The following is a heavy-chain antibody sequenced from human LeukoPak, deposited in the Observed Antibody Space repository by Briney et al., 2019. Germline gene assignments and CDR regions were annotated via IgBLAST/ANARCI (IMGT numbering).Heavy chain of an antibody. Sequence: GGSLRLSCAASGFTFSSYAMSWVRQAPGKGLEWVANIKQDGSEKYYVDSVKGRFTISRDNAKNSLYLQMNSLRAEDTAVYYCARGYYYDSSGVPADYWGQGTLVTVSS. J-gene: IGHJ4*02. V-gene: IGHV3-7*01. D-gene: IGHD3-22*01. CDR3: ARGYYYDSSGVPADY. CDR2: IKQDGSEK. CDR1: GFTFSSYA.